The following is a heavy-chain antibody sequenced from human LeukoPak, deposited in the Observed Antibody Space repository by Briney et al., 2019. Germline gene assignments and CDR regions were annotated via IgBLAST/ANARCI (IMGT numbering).Heavy chain of an antibody. CDR1: GGSISSYY. CDR2: IYYSGST. J-gene: IGHJ3*02. D-gene: IGHD6-13*01. CDR3: AREAASSAFDI. V-gene: IGHV4-59*01. Sequence: SETLSLTCTVSGGSISSYYWSWIRQPPGKGLEWIGYIYYSGSTNYNPSLKSRVTISVDTSKNQFSLKLSSVTAADTAVYYCAREAASSAFDIWGQGTMVTVST.